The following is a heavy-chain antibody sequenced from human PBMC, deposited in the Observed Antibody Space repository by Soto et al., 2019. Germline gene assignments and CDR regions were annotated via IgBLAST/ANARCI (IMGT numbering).Heavy chain of an antibody. J-gene: IGHJ4*02. D-gene: IGHD3-9*01. CDR3: ARTTYYDILTGTPRQIDY. V-gene: IGHV1-69*01. CDR1: GGTFSSYA. CDR2: IIPIFGTA. Sequence: QVQLVQSGAEVKKPGSSVKVSCKASGGTFSSYAISWVRQAPGQGLEWMGGIIPIFGTANYAQKFQGRVTITADESTSTAYMELSSLRSEDTAVYYCARTTYYDILTGTPRQIDYWGQGTLVTVSS.